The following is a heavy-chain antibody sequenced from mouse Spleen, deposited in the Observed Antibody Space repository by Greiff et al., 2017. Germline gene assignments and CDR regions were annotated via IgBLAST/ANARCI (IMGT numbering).Heavy chain of an antibody. J-gene: IGHJ3*01. CDR2: IHPNSGST. Sequence: QVQLQQPGAELVKPGASVKLSCKASGYTFTSYWMHWVKQRPGQGLEWIGMIHPNSGSTNYNEKFKSKATLTVDKSSSTAYMQLSSLTSEDSAVYYCAKEYGNSAWFAYWGQGTLVTVSA. V-gene: IGHV1-64*01. CDR3: AKEYGNSAWFAY. D-gene: IGHD2-10*02. CDR1: GYTFTSYW.